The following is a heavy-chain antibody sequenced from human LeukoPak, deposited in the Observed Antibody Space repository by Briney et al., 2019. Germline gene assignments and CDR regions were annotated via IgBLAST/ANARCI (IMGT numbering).Heavy chain of an antibody. J-gene: IGHJ6*03. CDR1: GFTFSSYW. CDR2: IKQDGSEK. CDR3: ARDKTPSRYYYYYYMDV. Sequence: PGGSLRLSCAASGFTFSSYWMSRVRQAPGKGLEWVANIKQDGSEKYYVDSVKGRFTISRDNAKNSLYLQMNSLRAEDTAVYYCARDKTPSRYYYYYYMDVWGKGTTVTVSS. V-gene: IGHV3-7*01. D-gene: IGHD2-15*01.